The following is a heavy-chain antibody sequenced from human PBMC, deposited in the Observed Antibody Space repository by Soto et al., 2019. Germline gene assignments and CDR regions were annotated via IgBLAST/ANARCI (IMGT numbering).Heavy chain of an antibody. CDR1: GSAINDHY. V-gene: IGHV4-59*11. D-gene: IGHD3-9*01. Sequence: PSETLSLTCTLSGSAINDHYWSFIRQPPGKGLEWIGYIYYNGNTNYNPSLESRVTISVDRSRNQFSLRLTSLTAADTAVYYCARVRTGYFDYWGRGALVTVSS. CDR3: ARVRTGYFDY. J-gene: IGHJ4*02. CDR2: IYYNGNT.